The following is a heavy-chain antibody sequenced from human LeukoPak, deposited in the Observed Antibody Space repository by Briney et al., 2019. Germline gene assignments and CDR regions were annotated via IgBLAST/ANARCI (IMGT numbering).Heavy chain of an antibody. J-gene: IGHJ4*02. V-gene: IGHV3-30*02. CDR3: VKGGTSSWLEH. D-gene: IGHD6-13*01. Sequence: GGSLRLSCAASGFTFSPYGMHWVRQAPAKGLEWVAFIRYDGTHKYYADSVKDRVMISRDNSKNMLYLQMNSLRAEDTAVYYCVKGGTSSWLEHWGQGTLVTVSS. CDR2: IRYDGTHK. CDR1: GFTFSPYG.